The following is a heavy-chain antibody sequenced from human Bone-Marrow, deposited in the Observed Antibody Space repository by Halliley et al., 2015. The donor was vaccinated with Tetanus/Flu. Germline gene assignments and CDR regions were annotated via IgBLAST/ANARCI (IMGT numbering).Heavy chain of an antibody. D-gene: IGHD6-19*01. CDR3: VRHGRQWLERYVDY. Sequence: WIGSIYHSGNTFYNSPLKGRVTISVDTSKNQFSLNVNSVSAADTAVYYCVRHGRQWLERYVDYWGQGTLVTVSS. CDR2: IYHSGNT. V-gene: IGHV4-39*01. J-gene: IGHJ4*02.